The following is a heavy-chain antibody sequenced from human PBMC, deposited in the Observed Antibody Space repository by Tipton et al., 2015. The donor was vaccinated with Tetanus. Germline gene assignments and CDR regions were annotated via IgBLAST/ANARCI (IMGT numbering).Heavy chain of an antibody. J-gene: IGHJ3*02. CDR2: IYCSGST. CDR3: AAYYDILTGYPRDAFDI. Sequence: TLSLTCTVSGGSVSSGSYYWSWIRQPPGKGLEWIGYIYCSGSTNYNPSLKSRVTISVDTSKNQFSLKLSSVTAADTAVYYCAAYYDILTGYPRDAFDIWGQGTMVTVSS. CDR1: GGSVSSGSYY. D-gene: IGHD3-9*01. V-gene: IGHV4-61*01.